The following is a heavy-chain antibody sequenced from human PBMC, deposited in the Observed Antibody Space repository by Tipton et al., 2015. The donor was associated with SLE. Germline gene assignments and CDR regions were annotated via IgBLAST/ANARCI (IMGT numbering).Heavy chain of an antibody. Sequence: TLSLTCTVSGVSISTYYWSWVRQPPGKGLEWIGYIYYSGSTNHNPSLKSRVTMSVDTSKNQFSLKLSSVTAADTAVYYCARGDMTSRSLDYWGQGALVTVSS. V-gene: IGHV4-59*01. CDR1: GVSISTYY. CDR3: ARGDMTSRSLDY. J-gene: IGHJ4*02. CDR2: IYYSGST. D-gene: IGHD2-15*01.